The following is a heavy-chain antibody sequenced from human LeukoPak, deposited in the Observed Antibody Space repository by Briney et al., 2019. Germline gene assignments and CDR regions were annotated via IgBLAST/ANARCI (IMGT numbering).Heavy chain of an antibody. J-gene: IGHJ4*02. CDR3: ARGPREAGIVPDY. Sequence: GGSLRLSWAASGFTFSDYSMNWVRQAPRKGLDWVSYISSSSTTIYYAGSVKGRFTISRDKAKNSLFLQMNSLRAEDTAVYYCARGPREAGIVPDYWGQGTLVIVSS. CDR2: ISSSSTTI. D-gene: IGHD2-2*01. V-gene: IGHV3-48*01. CDR1: GFTFSDYS.